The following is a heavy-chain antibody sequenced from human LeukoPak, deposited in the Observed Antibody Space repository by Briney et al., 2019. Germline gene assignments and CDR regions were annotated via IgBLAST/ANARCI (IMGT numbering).Heavy chain of an antibody. Sequence: GRSLRLSCAASGFTFSSYGMHWVRQAPGKGLEWVALIWYDGSNKYYGDSVKGRFTISRDNSKNTVYLQMNSLRVEDTAVYYCARATESSGWSWGQGTPVTVSS. CDR2: IWYDGSNK. CDR1: GFTFSSYG. CDR3: ARATESSGWS. V-gene: IGHV3-33*01. D-gene: IGHD6-19*01. J-gene: IGHJ4*02.